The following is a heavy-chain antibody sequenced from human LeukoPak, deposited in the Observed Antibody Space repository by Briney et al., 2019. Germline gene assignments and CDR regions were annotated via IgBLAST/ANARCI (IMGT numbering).Heavy chain of an antibody. D-gene: IGHD3-10*01. CDR3: SRGLGSGNPVDI. V-gene: IGHV3-49*03. J-gene: IGHJ3*02. CDR2: IRSKTYGGTA. Sequence: GGSLRLSCAAPGFTFGAYGMSWFRQAPGKGLEWVGFIRSKTYGGTAEYAASVKGRVTISRDDSKSIAYLQMNSLKAEDTAVYYCSRGLGSGNPVDIWGQGTMVTVS. CDR1: GFTFGAYG.